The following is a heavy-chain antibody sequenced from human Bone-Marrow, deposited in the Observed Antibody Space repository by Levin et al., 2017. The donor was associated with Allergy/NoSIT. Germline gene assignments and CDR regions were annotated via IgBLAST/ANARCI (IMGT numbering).Heavy chain of an antibody. J-gene: IGHJ4*02. CDR3: ARGSYVVGLSFHC. Sequence: SETLSLTCTVSCGSVSSGSYYWSWIRQPPGKGLEWIAYIYHSGSTKYNPSLKSRVTISHDTSRNQFSLRLTSLTAADTAVYYCARGSYVVGLSFHCSGKGALVTVSS. CDR2: IYHSGST. D-gene: IGHD3-10*01. CDR1: CGSVSSGSYY. V-gene: IGHV4-61*01.